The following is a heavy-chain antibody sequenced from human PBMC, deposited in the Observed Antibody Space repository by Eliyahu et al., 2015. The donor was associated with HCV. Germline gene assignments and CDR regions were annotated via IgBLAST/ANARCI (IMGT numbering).Heavy chain of an antibody. CDR3: TTGAPGGFDYYLDV. D-gene: IGHD3-10*01. Sequence: EVQLVESGGGLVKPGGSLRXSCAASGFTXXKAGMGWVRQAPGKGXEWIGRIKSKTDGGTTDYAAPVKGRFTISRDDSKSTLYLQMNSLKTEDTAVYYCTTGAPGGFDYYLDVWGQGTTVTVSS. CDR1: GFTXXKAG. CDR2: IKSKTDGGTT. V-gene: IGHV3-15*01. J-gene: IGHJ6*03.